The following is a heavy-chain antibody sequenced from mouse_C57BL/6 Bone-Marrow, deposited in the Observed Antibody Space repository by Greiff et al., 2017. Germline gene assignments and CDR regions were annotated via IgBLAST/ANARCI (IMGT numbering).Heavy chain of an antibody. J-gene: IGHJ3*01. CDR3: ARGDGYSSWFAY. CDR1: GYTFTSYT. D-gene: IGHD2-3*01. Sequence: QVQLKQSGAELARPGASVKMSCKASGYTFTSYTMHWVKQRPGQGLEWLGYINPSSGYTKYNQKFKDKATLTADKSSSTAYMQLSSMTSEDSAFYYGARGDGYSSWFAYWGQGTLVTVSA. V-gene: IGHV1-4*01. CDR2: INPSSGYT.